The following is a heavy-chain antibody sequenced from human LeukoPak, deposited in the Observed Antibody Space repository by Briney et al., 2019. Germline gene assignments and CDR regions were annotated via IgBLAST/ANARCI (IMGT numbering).Heavy chain of an antibody. Sequence: ASVKVSCKASGGTFSSYAISWVRQAPGQGLEWMGGIIPIFGTANYAQKFQGRVTITADKSTSTAYMELSSLRSEDTAVYYCARDNCGGDRYPDYWGQGTLVTVSS. CDR2: IIPIFGTA. D-gene: IGHD2-21*02. CDR1: GGTFSSYA. V-gene: IGHV1-69*06. J-gene: IGHJ4*02. CDR3: ARDNCGGDRYPDY.